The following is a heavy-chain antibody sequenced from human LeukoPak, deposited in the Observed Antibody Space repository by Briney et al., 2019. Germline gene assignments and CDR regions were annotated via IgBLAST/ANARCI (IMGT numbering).Heavy chain of an antibody. D-gene: IGHD3-3*01. CDR1: GFTFSSYS. V-gene: IGHV3-33*08. J-gene: IGHJ4*02. Sequence: GGSLRLSCAASGFTFSSYSMNWVRQAPGKGLEWVAVIWYDGSNKYYADSVKGRFTISRDNSKNTLYLQMNSLRAEDTAVYYCAREIGAHDFWSGYCDYWGQGTLVTVSS. CDR3: AREIGAHDFWSGYCDY. CDR2: IWYDGSNK.